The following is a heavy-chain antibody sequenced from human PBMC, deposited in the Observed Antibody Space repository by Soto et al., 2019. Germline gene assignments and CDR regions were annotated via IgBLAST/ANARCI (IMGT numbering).Heavy chain of an antibody. D-gene: IGHD6-19*01. J-gene: IGHJ6*02. CDR1: GFTFSSYW. V-gene: IGHV3-74*01. CDR2: INSDGSST. CDR3: ARDTGIAVARAYYYYGMDV. Sequence: GGSLRLSCAASGFTFSSYWMHWVRHAPGKGLVWVSRINSDGSSTSYADSVKGRFTISRDNAKNTLYLQMHRLRVEDTAVYYCARDTGIAVARAYYYYGMDVWGQGTTVTVSS.